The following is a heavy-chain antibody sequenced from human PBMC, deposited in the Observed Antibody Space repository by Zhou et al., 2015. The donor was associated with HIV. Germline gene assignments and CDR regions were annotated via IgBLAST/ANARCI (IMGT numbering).Heavy chain of an antibody. V-gene: IGHV1-69*01. CDR1: GGTFSSYA. J-gene: IGHJ6*02. Sequence: QVQLVQSGAEVKKPGSSVKVSCKASGGTFSSYAISWVRQAPGQGLEWMGGIIPIFGTANYAQKFQGRVTITADESTSTAYMELSSLRSEDTAVYYCARVVVVVAATPHGMDVWGQGTTVTVSS. CDR3: ARVVVVVAATPHGMDV. CDR2: IIPIFGTA. D-gene: IGHD2-15*01.